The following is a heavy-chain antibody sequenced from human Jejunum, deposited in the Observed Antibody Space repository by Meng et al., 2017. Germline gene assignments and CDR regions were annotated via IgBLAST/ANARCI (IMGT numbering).Heavy chain of an antibody. D-gene: IGHD5-12*01. Sequence: QVQLEESGPGLVKPSGTLSLTSAVSGGSITTDWWNWVRQPPGKGLEWIGEIWHSGASNYNPSLRSRVTISVDKSKNQLSLELASLTAADTAVYYCARGATGTRPFDYWGQGTLVTVSS. CDR3: ARGATGTRPFDY. CDR1: GGSITTDW. V-gene: IGHV4-4*02. J-gene: IGHJ4*02. CDR2: IWHSGAS.